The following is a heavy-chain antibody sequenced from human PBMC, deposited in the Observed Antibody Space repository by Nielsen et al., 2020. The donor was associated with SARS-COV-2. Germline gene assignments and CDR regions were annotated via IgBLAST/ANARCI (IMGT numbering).Heavy chain of an antibody. Sequence: SVKVSCKASGYTFTNYGISWVRQAPGQGPEWMGTLIPILLTPNYAREFQGRITITADKSTNTAYMELSSLTSDDTALYYCARPRAGTLGAFDIWGQGTMVTVSS. J-gene: IGHJ3*02. V-gene: IGHV1-69*04. D-gene: IGHD1/OR15-1a*01. CDR1: GYTFTNYG. CDR2: LIPILLTP. CDR3: ARPRAGTLGAFDI.